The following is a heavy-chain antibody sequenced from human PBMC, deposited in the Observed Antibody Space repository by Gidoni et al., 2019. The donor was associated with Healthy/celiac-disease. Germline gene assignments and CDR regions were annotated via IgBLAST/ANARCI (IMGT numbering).Heavy chain of an antibody. V-gene: IGHV3-49*05. CDR2: IRSKAYGGTT. CDR1: GFTFGDYA. CDR3: TRVYGSGSSYYYYGMDV. D-gene: IGHD3-10*01. Sequence: EVQLVESGGGLVKPGRSLRLSCTASGFTFGDYAMSWFRQAPGKGLEWVGFIRSKAYGGTTEYAASVKGRFTISRDDSKSIAYLQMNSLKTEDTAVYYCTRVYGSGSSYYYYGMDVWGQGTTVTVSS. J-gene: IGHJ6*02.